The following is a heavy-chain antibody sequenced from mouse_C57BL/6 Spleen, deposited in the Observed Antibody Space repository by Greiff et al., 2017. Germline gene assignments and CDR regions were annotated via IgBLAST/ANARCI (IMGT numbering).Heavy chain of an antibody. V-gene: IGHV1-50*01. CDR2: IDPSDSYT. J-gene: IGHJ2*01. CDR3: ATITTVVARDY. CDR1: GYTFTSYW. Sequence: VQLQQPGAELVKPGASVKLSCKASGYTFTSYWMQWVKQRPGQGLEWIGEIDPSDSYTNYNQKFKGKATLTVDTSSSTAYLQLSSLTSEDSAVYYCATITTVVARDYWGQGTTLTVSS. D-gene: IGHD1-1*01.